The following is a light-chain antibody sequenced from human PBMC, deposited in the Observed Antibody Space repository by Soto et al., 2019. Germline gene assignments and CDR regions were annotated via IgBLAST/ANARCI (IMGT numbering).Light chain of an antibody. J-gene: IGLJ2*01. CDR1: SSDVGGYNY. V-gene: IGLV2-8*01. CDR2: EVS. CDR3: SSDAGSNVV. Sequence: QSALTQPPSASGSPGQSVTISCTGTSSDVGGYNYVSWYQQHPGKAPKLMIYEVSKRPSVVPDRFSGSKSGNTDSLTVSGLQAEDEADYYCSSDAGSNVVFGGGTKLTVL.